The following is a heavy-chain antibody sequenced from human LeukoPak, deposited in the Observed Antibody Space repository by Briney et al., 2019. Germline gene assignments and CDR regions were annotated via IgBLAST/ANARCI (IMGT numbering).Heavy chain of an antibody. CDR3: ARGPGGTTDNFDY. Sequence: PSETLSLTCTVSGGSISTTSYYWGWNRQSPGMGLECLGYMYSRGSTFDNPSLKSRVTISVDISKNQFSLRLTSMTAADTAIYYCARGPGGTTDNFDYWGQGTLVTVSS. D-gene: IGHD4-17*01. V-gene: IGHV4-39*07. CDR2: MYSRGST. CDR1: GGSISTTSYY. J-gene: IGHJ4*02.